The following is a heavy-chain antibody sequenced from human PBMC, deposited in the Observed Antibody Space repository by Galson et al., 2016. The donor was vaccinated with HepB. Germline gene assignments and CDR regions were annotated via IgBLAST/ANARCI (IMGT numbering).Heavy chain of an antibody. CDR2: ISAYNGDT. CDR3: ASGAVDYGEHY. Sequence: SVKVSCKASGYTFTNYGISWVRQAPGQELEWMGWISAYNGDTSYAQKLRGRVTMTTDTSTSTAYMELRSLRSVDTAVYYCASGAVDYGEHYWGQGTLVTVSS. D-gene: IGHD4-17*01. J-gene: IGHJ4*02. CDR1: GYTFTNYG. V-gene: IGHV1-18*01.